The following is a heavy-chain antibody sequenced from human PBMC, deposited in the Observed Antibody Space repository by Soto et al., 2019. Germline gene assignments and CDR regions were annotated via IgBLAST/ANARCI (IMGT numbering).Heavy chain of an antibody. CDR3: ARDRGQNIGYL. CDR1: GYSFTAYY. Sequence: QVQLVQSGAEVKKPGASVKVSCKTSGYSFTAYYMHWVRQAPGQGLEWMGWINLKSGVTKSAPKFQGRVTMTRDTSVTTAYMEVNWLRSDDTAVYYCARDRGQNIGYLWGQGTLVTVSS. D-gene: IGHD5-12*01. V-gene: IGHV1-2*02. CDR2: INLKSGVT. J-gene: IGHJ4*02.